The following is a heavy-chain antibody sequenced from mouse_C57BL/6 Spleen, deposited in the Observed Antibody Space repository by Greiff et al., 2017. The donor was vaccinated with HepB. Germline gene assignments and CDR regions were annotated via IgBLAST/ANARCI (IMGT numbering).Heavy chain of an antibody. Sequence: QVQLQQSGAELVRPGASVTLSCKASGYTFTDYEMHWVKQTPVHGLEWIGAIDPETGGTAYNQKFKGKAILTADKSSSTAYMEPRSLTSEDSAVYYWKRKGYGKYRAMDYGGKGTSATVSA. CDR3: KRKGYGKYRAMDY. CDR1: GYTFTDYE. D-gene: IGHD2-1*01. J-gene: IGHJ4*01. V-gene: IGHV1-15*01. CDR2: IDPETGGT.